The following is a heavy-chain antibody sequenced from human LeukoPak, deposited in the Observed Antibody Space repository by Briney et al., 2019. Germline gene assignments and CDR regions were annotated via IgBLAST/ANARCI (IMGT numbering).Heavy chain of an antibody. CDR1: GFPFSTYV. Sequence: PGGSLRLSCAASGFPFSTYVMHWVRQARGKGLEWMAFISFNGNNKQYRDSLKGRFTISRDNSKNTLFLQMDSLRPEDTAVYYCVTTTVTTSYAFDVWGPGTMVTVSS. CDR2: ISFNGNNK. CDR3: VTTTVTTSYAFDV. D-gene: IGHD4-17*01. V-gene: IGHV3-30-3*01. J-gene: IGHJ3*01.